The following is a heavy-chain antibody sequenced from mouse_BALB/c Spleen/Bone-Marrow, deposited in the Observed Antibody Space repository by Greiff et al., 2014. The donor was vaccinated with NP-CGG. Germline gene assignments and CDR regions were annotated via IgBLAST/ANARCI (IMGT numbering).Heavy chain of an antibody. V-gene: IGHV2-6-7*01. CDR2: IWGDGIT. J-gene: IGHJ2*01. Sequence: QVQLQQSGPGLVAPSQSLSITCTVSGFSLTVYGVNWVRQPPGKGLEWLGMIWGDGITDYNSAFKSRLSISKDDSKSQVFLKMNSPQIDDTAKYYCAREGNYFDYWGQGTTLTVSS. CDR1: GFSLTVYG. CDR3: AREGNYFDY.